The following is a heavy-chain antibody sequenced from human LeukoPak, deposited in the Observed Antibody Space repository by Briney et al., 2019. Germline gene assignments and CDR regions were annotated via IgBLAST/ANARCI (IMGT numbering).Heavy chain of an antibody. V-gene: IGHV1-2*02. CDR1: GYTFTSYG. D-gene: IGHD3-3*02. J-gene: IGHJ4*02. CDR2: INPNSGGT. CDR3: ARDHFYLSVETALDY. Sequence: ASVKVSCKASGYTFTSYGISWVRQAPGQGLEWMGWINPNSGGTNYAQKFQGRVTMTRDTSISTAYMELSRLRSDDTAVYYCARDHFYLSVETALDYWGQGTLVTVSS.